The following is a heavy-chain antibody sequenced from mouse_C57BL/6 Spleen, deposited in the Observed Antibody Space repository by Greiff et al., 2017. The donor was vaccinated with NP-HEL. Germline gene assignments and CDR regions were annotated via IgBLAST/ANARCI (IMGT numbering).Heavy chain of an antibody. CDR3: ARSRLLDY. CDR1: GYTFTSYW. J-gene: IGHJ2*01. CDR2: IDPSDSYT. V-gene: IGHV1-50*01. Sequence: VQLQQSGAELVKPGASVKLSCKASGYTFTSYWMQWVKQRPGQGLEWIGEIDPSDSYTNYNQKFKGKATLTVDTSSSTAYMQLSSLTSEDSAVYYCARSRLLDYWGQGTTLTVSS. D-gene: IGHD2-2*01.